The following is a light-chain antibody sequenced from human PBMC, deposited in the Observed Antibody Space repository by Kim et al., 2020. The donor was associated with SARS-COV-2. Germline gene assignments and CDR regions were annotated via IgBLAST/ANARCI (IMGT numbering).Light chain of an antibody. Sequence: SYELTQPPSVSVAPGKTATITCGGNYIGSKNAHWYQQKPGHAPVLVIYYDTDRPSGIPERFSGSNSGNTATLTISGVEAGDEADYYCQVWDISSDHAAFG. CDR2: YDT. J-gene: IGLJ2*01. V-gene: IGLV3-21*04. CDR3: QVWDISSDHAA. CDR1: YIGSKN.